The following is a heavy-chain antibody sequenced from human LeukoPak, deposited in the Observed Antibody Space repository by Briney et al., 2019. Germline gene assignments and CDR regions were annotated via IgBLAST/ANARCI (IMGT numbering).Heavy chain of an antibody. CDR3: ARLRASYPDWPFDY. Sequence: GASLKISCKGSGSRFTSYWIGWVRQLPGKGLEWMGIIYPGDSDTRYSPSFQGQVTISADKSISTAYLQWSSLKASDTAMYYCARLRASYPDWPFDYWGQGTLVTVSS. CDR1: GSRFTSYW. CDR2: IYPGDSDT. D-gene: IGHD5-18*01. J-gene: IGHJ4*02. V-gene: IGHV5-51*01.